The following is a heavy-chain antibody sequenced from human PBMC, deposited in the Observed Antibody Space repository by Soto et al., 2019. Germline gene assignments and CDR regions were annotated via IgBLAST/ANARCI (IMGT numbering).Heavy chain of an antibody. CDR1: GDSISNNSW. CDR2: IYHSGSS. V-gene: IGHV4-4*01. J-gene: IGHJ4*02. CDR3: AIRTNPDD. Sequence: QVQLQESGPGLVKPSGTLSLTCAVSGDSISNNSWWSWVRRPPGKGVEWRGEIYHSGSSNYNPSLNSRVTISVDKTKNQLPLQLSAVTAADTAVYCCAIRTNPDDRGQGALVTVSS.